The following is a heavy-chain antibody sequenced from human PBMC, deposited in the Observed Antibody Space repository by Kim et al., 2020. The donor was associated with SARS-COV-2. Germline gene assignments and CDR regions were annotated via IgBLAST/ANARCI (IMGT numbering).Heavy chain of an antibody. V-gene: IGHV3-30*02. D-gene: IGHD2-2*01. CDR3: ATEGGTSGRCGYFDS. Sequence: GSVEGRFTISRDDSKNTVYLELNSLRHEDSAVYYCATEGGTSGRCGYFDSWGQGTLVTVSS. J-gene: IGHJ4*02.